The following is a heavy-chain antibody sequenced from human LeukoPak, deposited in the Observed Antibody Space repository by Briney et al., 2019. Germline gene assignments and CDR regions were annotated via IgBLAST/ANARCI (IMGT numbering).Heavy chain of an antibody. CDR2: ISSSSSTI. D-gene: IGHD3-9*01. CDR3: ARESYYDILTGSSLFDY. Sequence: GGSLRLSCGASGFTFSSYSMNWVRQAPGKGLEWVSYISSSSSTIYYADSVKGRFTISRDNAKNSLYLQMNSLRAEDTAVYYCARESYYDILTGSSLFDYWGQGTLVTVSS. J-gene: IGHJ4*02. CDR1: GFTFSSYS. V-gene: IGHV3-48*01.